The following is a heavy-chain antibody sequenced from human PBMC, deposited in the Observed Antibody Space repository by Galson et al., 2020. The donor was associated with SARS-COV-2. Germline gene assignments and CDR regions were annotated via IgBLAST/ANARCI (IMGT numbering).Heavy chain of an antibody. CDR1: GGSVSSSSYY. CDR3: TRPGRDNGYSRYLGDEYAMDV. CDR2: IYYTGST. D-gene: IGHD5-18*01. Sequence: ASETLSLTCTVSGGSVSSSSYYWGWIRQPPGKGLEWIGSIYYTGSTHYTPSFQSRVTISVDTSKNLVSLQLTAVTAADTGVYYCTRPGRDNGYSRYLGDEYAMDVWGRGTMVTVSS. V-gene: IGHV4-39*01. J-gene: IGHJ6*02.